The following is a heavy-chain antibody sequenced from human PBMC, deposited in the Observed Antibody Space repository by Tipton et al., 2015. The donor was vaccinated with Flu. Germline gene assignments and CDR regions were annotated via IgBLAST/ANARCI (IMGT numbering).Heavy chain of an antibody. CDR2: IKSDGTFT. CDR3: ARITCGGDCYKNDWYFDL. V-gene: IGHV3-74*01. CDR1: GFSFSNYW. J-gene: IGHJ2*01. D-gene: IGHD2-21*01. Sequence: SLRLSCAASGFSFSNYWMHWVRQAPGKGLVWVSRIKSDGTFTSYADSVKGRFTISRDNAKETLYLQMSSLGADDMAVYYCARITCGGDCYKNDWYFDLWGRGTLVTVSS.